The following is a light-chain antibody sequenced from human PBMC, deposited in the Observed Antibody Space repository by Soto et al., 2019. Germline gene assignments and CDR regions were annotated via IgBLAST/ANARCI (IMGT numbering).Light chain of an antibody. Sequence: ALTQPASVSGSPGQSITISCAGTSSDIGGYNYVSWYQQHPGKAPKVMIYEVSNRPSGVSNRFSGSKSGNTASLTISGLQAEDEADYYCSSYTSSSTLYVFGSGTKVTVL. V-gene: IGLV2-14*01. CDR2: EVS. CDR3: SSYTSSSTLYV. J-gene: IGLJ1*01. CDR1: SSDIGGYNY.